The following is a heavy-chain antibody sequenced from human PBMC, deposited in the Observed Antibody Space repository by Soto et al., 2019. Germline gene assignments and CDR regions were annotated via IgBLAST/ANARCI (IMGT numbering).Heavy chain of an antibody. CDR3: PTEWELLVPASEC. J-gene: IGHJ1*01. D-gene: IGHD1-26*01. Sequence: VGSLRLSCASSVFTFSNAWMSWVRHSPGKWLEWVGRIKSKTDGGTTDYAAPVKGRFTISRDDSKNTLYLQMNSLKNEDTAVYYCPTEWELLVPASECWGQGPLV. CDR2: IKSKTDGGTT. V-gene: IGHV3-15*01. CDR1: VFTFSNAW.